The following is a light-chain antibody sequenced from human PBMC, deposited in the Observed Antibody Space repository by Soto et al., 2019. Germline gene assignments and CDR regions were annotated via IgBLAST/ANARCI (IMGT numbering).Light chain of an antibody. V-gene: IGKV1-5*03. CDR3: QEYNDYSPLT. Sequence: IHMTQSPSTASAFVGDTITITCRASQSISTWLAWYQHKPGKAPRLLIFKASILANGEVPRRFSGSGSGTEFNFTISSLQPDDVGTYYCQEYNDYSPLTFGGGTKVQIK. CDR2: KAS. J-gene: IGKJ4*01. CDR1: QSISTW.